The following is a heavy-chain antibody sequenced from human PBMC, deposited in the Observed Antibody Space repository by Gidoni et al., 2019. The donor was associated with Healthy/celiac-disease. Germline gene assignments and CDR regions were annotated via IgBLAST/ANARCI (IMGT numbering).Heavy chain of an antibody. Sequence: VPLVESGGGLVPPAGSLSISLPPSSFTFSSYLMHWVRQAPGKGLVWVSRINSDGSSTSYADSVKGRFTIARDNAKNTLYLQMNSLRAEDTAVYYCARDPSYCSGGSCSDYWGQGTLVTVSS. J-gene: IGHJ4*02. CDR1: SFTFSSYL. V-gene: IGHV3-74*01. CDR2: INSDGSST. CDR3: ARDPSYCSGGSCSDY. D-gene: IGHD2-15*01.